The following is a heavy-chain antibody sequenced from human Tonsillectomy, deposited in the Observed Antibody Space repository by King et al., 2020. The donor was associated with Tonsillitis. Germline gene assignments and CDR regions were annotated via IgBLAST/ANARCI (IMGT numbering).Heavy chain of an antibody. CDR2: VNHSGST. V-gene: IGHV4-34*01. J-gene: IGHJ6*03. D-gene: IGHD6-6*01. CDR1: GGSFSGYY. Sequence: VQLQQWGAGLLKPSETLSLTCAVYGGSFSGYYWTWIRQPPGKGLEWIGEVNHSGSTNYSPSLKGRVTILVDTSKSHFSLSLSSVTAADPAVYYCARAGGGYRGSSSYFYYYYMDVWNKGTTVTVSS. CDR3: ARAGGGYRGSSSYFYYYYMDV.